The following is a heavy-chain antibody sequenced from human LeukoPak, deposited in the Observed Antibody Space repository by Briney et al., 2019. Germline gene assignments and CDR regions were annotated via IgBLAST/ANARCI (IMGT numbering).Heavy chain of an antibody. D-gene: IGHD5-18*01. Sequence: PGGSLRLSCAASGFTFSSYGMHWVRQAPGKGREWVAFIRYDGTNKYYADSVKGRFTISRDNSKNTMYLQMNSLRAEDTAVYFCATGRDTAMVRLDYWGQGTLVTVSS. J-gene: IGHJ4*02. V-gene: IGHV3-30*02. CDR2: IRYDGTNK. CDR1: GFTFSSYG. CDR3: ATGRDTAMVRLDY.